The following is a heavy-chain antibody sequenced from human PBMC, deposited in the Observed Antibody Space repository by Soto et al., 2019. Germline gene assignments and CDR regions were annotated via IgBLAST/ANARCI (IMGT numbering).Heavy chain of an antibody. V-gene: IGHV1-8*01. CDR2: MNPNSGNT. CDR1: GYTFTSYD. CDR3: ARGNIFRYCSGGSCYGRYFDL. Sequence: ASVKVSCKASGYTFTSYDINWVRQATGQGLEWMGWMNPNSGNTGYAQKFQGRVTMTRNTSISTAYMELSSLRSEDTAVYYCARGNIFRYCSGGSCYGRYFDLWGRGTLVTVS. J-gene: IGHJ2*01. D-gene: IGHD2-15*01.